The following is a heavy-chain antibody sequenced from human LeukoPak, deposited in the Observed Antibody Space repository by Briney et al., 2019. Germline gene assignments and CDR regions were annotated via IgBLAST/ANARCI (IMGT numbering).Heavy chain of an antibody. CDR2: IIPIFGTA. CDR3: ARVSGGIVGASLFDY. Sequence: ASVKVSCKASGGTFSSYAISWVRQAPGQGLEWMGGIIPIFGTANYAQKFQGRVTITADESTSTAYMELSSLRSEDTAVYYCARVSGGIVGASLFDYWGQGTLVTVSS. J-gene: IGHJ4*02. CDR1: GGTFSSYA. D-gene: IGHD1-26*01. V-gene: IGHV1-69*13.